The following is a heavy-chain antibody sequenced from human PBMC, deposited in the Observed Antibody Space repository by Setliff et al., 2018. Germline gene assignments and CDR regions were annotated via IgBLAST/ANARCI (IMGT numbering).Heavy chain of an antibody. D-gene: IGHD5-12*01. V-gene: IGHV4-59*01. CDR1: GGSFTPYY. Sequence: SETLFLTCTVSGGSFTPYYWSWIRQPPGKGLEWIGHVYYSGIANYNPSLKSRVTLSVDTSKNQFSLRLSSVTAADTAVYYCARGGTYRYFDYWGQGTLVTVSS. CDR3: ARGGTYRYFDY. J-gene: IGHJ4*02. CDR2: VYYSGIA.